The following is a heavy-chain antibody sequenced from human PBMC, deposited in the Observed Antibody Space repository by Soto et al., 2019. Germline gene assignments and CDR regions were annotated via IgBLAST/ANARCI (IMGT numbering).Heavy chain of an antibody. V-gene: IGHV3-53*01. Sequence: GGSLRLSCAASGFTVSSNYMSWVRQAPGKGLEWVSVIYSGGSTYYADSVKGRFTISRDNSKNTLYLQMNSLRAEDTAVYYCASLFNWNYADFDYWGQGTLVTVS. CDR1: GFTVSSNY. J-gene: IGHJ4*02. D-gene: IGHD1-7*01. CDR2: IYSGGST. CDR3: ASLFNWNYADFDY.